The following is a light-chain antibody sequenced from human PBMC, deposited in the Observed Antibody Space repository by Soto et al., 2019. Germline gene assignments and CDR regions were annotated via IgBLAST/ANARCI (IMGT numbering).Light chain of an antibody. CDR3: LHYGTSSWT. CDR2: GVS. V-gene: IGKV3-20*01. J-gene: IGKJ1*01. Sequence: IVLTQSPGTLSLSPGERATLSCRASQSVSSNYLAWYQQKSGQAPRRLIYGVSSRATGIPDRFSGSGSGTDFTLTISRLEPEDFAVFYCLHYGTSSWTFGQGTKVEIK. CDR1: QSVSSNY.